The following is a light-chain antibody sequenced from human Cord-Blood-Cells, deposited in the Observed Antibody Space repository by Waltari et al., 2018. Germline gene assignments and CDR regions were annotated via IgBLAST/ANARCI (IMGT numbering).Light chain of an antibody. CDR3: QQSYSTPLT. Sequence: DIQMPQSPSSLSASVGDRVTITCRASQSISSYLNWYQQKPGKAPKLLIYAASSLQSGVPSRVSGSGSGTDFTLTISSLQPEDFATYYCQQSYSTPLTVGGGTKVEIK. J-gene: IGKJ4*01. V-gene: IGKV1-39*01. CDR1: QSISSY. CDR2: AAS.